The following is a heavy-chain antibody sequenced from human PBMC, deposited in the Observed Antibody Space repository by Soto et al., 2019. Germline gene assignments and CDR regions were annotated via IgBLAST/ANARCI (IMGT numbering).Heavy chain of an antibody. V-gene: IGHV4-61*01. J-gene: IGHJ6*02. D-gene: IGHD3-10*01. CDR3: ARAPNYYYYGLDV. CDR2: IYYSGST. Sequence: TCTVSGGSVSSGTYFWSWIRQAPGKRLEWIAYIYYSGSTNYNPSLKSRVTISVDTSKSQVSLTLTSVTAADTAIYYCARAPNYYYYGLDVWGPGTTVTVSS. CDR1: GGSVSSGTYF.